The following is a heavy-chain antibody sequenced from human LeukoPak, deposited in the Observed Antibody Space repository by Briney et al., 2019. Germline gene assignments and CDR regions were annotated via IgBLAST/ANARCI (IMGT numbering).Heavy chain of an antibody. CDR2: ISXYNGNT. J-gene: IGHJ3*02. D-gene: IGHD6-19*01. Sequence: ASVKVSCKASGYTFTSYGISWVRQALGQGLEWMGWISXYNGNTNYAQKLQGRVTMTTDTSTSTAYMELRSLRSDDTAVYYCARDTPIAVAGTKFDAFDIWGQGTMVTVSS. CDR1: GYTFTSYG. CDR3: ARDTPIAVAGTKFDAFDI. V-gene: IGHV1-18*01.